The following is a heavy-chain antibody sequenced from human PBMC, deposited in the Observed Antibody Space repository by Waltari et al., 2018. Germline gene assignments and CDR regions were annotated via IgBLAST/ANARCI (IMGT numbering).Heavy chain of an antibody. Sequence: QVQLVQSGAEVKKPGASVKVSCKASGYTFTSYHINWVRQGPGQGLEWMGWMNTPIGNSAFAEKFQGRVTMSRDTSINTAYMERSGLRSEDTAVYYCAREFRSAAGHLNGRDIWGQGTAVTVSS. J-gene: IGHJ6*02. CDR1: GYTFTSYH. V-gene: IGHV1-8*01. CDR2: MNTPIGNS. CDR3: AREFRSAAGHLNGRDI. D-gene: IGHD6-19*01.